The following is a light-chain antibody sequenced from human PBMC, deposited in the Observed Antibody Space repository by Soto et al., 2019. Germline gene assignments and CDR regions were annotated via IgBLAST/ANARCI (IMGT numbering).Light chain of an antibody. CDR3: QSYDSSLSGSV. CDR2: GNS. Sequence: QAVVTQPPSVSGAPGQRVTLSCTGSSSNIGAGYDVHWYQQLPGTAPKLLIYGNSNRPSGVPDRFSGSKSGTSASLAITGLQAEDEADYYCQSYDSSLSGSVFGGGTKVTVL. CDR1: SSNIGAGYD. J-gene: IGLJ2*01. V-gene: IGLV1-40*01.